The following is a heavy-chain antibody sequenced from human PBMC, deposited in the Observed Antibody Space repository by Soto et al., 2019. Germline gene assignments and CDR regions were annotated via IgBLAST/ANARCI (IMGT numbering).Heavy chain of an antibody. V-gene: IGHV3-21*06. Sequence: GGLLRLPRAALGITLPSFRMTWGGKGPWKGLEYASAISSTTNYIYYGDSMKGRFTFSRDNAKNSLYLKMNSLRVDDTAVYYCARESDDLTSNFDYWGQGTLVTVSS. CDR3: ARESDDLTSNFDY. CDR2: ISSTTNYI. J-gene: IGHJ4*02. CDR1: GITLPSFR.